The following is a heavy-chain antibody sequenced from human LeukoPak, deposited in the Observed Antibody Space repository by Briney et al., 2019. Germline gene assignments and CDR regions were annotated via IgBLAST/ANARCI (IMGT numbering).Heavy chain of an antibody. CDR1: GGSIGTYY. V-gene: IGHV4-59*01. CDR2: ISYSGST. J-gene: IGHJ4*02. D-gene: IGHD3-22*01. CDR3: ARGDYSSGYYYYFDS. Sequence: SETLSLTCTVSGGSIGTYYWSWIRQPPGKGLEWIGYISYSGSTNYNPSLKSRVIISVDTSRNQLSLKLYSVTAADTAVYYCARGDYSSGYYYYFDSWGQGTLVTVSS.